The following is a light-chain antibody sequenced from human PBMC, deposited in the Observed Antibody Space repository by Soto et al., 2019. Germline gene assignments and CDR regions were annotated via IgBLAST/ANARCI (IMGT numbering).Light chain of an antibody. V-gene: IGLV2-8*01. J-gene: IGLJ1*01. Sequence: QSALTQPPSASGSPGQSVTISCSGTSSDVGGYNFVSWYQYHPGKAPKLIIYEVTKRPSGVPDRFSGSKSGNTASLTISGLQAEDEADYYCCSYAGSSTSYYVFGTGTKVTVL. CDR2: EVT. CDR3: CSYAGSSTSYYV. CDR1: SSDVGGYNF.